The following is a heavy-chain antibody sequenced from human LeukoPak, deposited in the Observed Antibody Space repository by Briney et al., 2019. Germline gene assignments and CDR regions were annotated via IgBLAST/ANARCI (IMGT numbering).Heavy chain of an antibody. CDR2: IYPDDSRT. CDR3: ARPSYGASDY. CDR1: GYRFTKSW. D-gene: IGHD4/OR15-4a*01. J-gene: IGHJ4*02. Sequence: GESLRISCKGSGYRFTKSWNGWVRQMPGKGLEWLGIIYPDDSRTRYSPSFQGQVTMSVDKSISTAYLQWSSLKASDTAMYYCARPSYGASDYWGQGTLVTVSS. V-gene: IGHV5-51*01.